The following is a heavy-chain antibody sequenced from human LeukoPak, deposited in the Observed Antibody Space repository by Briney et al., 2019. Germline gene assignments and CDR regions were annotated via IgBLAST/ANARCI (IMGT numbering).Heavy chain of an antibody. D-gene: IGHD3-22*01. V-gene: IGHV3-48*04. CDR1: GFTFSPYS. Sequence: GGSLRLSCAASGFTFSPYSMNWVRQAPGKGLEWVSYISSSGSTIYYADSVKGRFTISRDNAKNSLYLQMHSLRAEDTAVYYCARDTDDSSGLATRAFDYWGQGTLVTVSS. CDR2: ISSSGSTI. J-gene: IGHJ4*02. CDR3: ARDTDDSSGLATRAFDY.